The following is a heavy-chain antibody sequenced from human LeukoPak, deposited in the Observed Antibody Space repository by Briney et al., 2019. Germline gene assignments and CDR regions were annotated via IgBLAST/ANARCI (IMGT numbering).Heavy chain of an antibody. V-gene: IGHV1-18*01. CDR2: ISAYNGNT. D-gene: IGHD6-19*01. J-gene: IGHJ6*03. Sequence: ASVKVSWKASGYTFTSYGISWVRQAPGQGLEWMGWISAYNGNTNYAQKLQGRVTMTTDTSTSTAYMELRSLRSDDTAVYYCARRAVGVAVAGSTDHYYYMDVWGKGTTVTVSS. CDR1: GYTFTSYG. CDR3: ARRAVGVAVAGSTDHYYYMDV.